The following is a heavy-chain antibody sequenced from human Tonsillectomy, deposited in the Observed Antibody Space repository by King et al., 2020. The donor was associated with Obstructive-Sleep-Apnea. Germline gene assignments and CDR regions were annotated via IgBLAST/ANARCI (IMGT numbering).Heavy chain of an antibody. CDR1: GFTFSSYA. CDR2: TSYDGSKK. V-gene: IGHV3-30*03. J-gene: IGHJ6*02. D-gene: IGHD2-15*01. Sequence: VQLVESGGGVVQPGRSLRLSCAASGFTFSSYAMHWVLQAPGKGRDWAAVTSYDGSKKYYADSVKGRLTISRDNSKNTLSLQINSLRAEDTAVYYCARDRVYCSGGTCYSGGLYGMDVWGQGTTVTVSS. CDR3: ARDRVYCSGGTCYSGGLYGMDV.